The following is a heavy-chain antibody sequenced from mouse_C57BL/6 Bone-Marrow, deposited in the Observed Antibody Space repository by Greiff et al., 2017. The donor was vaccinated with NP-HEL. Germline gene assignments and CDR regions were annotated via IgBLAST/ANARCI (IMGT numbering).Heavy chain of an antibody. CDR2: ISYDGSN. Sequence: ESGPGLVKPSQSLSLTCSVTGYSITSGYYWNWLRQFPGNKLEWMGYISYDGSNNYNPSLKNRISITRDTSKNQFFLKLNSVNTEDTATYYCAREGYYGSSSHWYFDVWGTGTTVTVSS. D-gene: IGHD1-1*01. CDR1: GYSITSGYY. CDR3: AREGYYGSSSHWYFDV. J-gene: IGHJ1*03. V-gene: IGHV3-6*01.